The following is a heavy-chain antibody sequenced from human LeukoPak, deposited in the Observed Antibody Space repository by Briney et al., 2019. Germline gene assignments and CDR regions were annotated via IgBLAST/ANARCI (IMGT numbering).Heavy chain of an antibody. D-gene: IGHD6-19*01. J-gene: IGHJ6*03. CDR2: IRYDGSNK. CDR3: ARERQWLANYYYYMDV. V-gene: IGHV3-30*02. CDR1: GFTFSSYA. Sequence: PGGSLRLSCAASGFTFSSYAMSWVRQAPGKGLEWVAFIRYDGSNKYYADSVKGRFTISRDNSKNTLYLQMNSLRAEDTAVYYCARERQWLANYYYYMDVWGKGTTVTVSS.